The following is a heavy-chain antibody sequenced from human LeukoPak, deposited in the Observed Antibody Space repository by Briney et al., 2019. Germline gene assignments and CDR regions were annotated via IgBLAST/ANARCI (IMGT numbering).Heavy chain of an antibody. CDR2: IYHSGST. Sequence: SETLSLTCAVSGGSISSGGYSWSWIRQPPGKGLEWIGYIYHSGSTYYNPSLKSRVTISVDTSKNQFSLKLSSVTAADTAVYYCARLGYYDFWSGYYRTRWYFDYWGQGTLVTVSS. CDR1: GGSISSGGYS. V-gene: IGHV4-30-2*01. D-gene: IGHD3-3*01. J-gene: IGHJ4*02. CDR3: ARLGYYDFWSGYYRTRWYFDY.